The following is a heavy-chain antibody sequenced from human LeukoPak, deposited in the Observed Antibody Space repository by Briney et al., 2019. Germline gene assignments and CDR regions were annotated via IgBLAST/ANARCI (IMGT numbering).Heavy chain of an antibody. D-gene: IGHD3-22*01. CDR3: TVQSDYDSSGYYYI. CDR1: GYTFTSYD. CDR2: MNPNSGNT. J-gene: IGHJ4*02. Sequence: ASVKVSCTASGYTFTSYDINWVRQATGQGLEWMGWMNPNSGNTGYAQKFQSRVTITRNTSISTAYMELSSLRSEDTAVYYCTVQSDYDSSGYYYIWGQGTLVTVSS. V-gene: IGHV1-8*03.